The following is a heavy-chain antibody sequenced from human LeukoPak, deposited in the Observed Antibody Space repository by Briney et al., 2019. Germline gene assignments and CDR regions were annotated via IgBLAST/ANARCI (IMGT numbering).Heavy chain of an antibody. Sequence: GGSLRLSCAASGFTFSDYYMSWIRQAPGKGLERVSYISGSSTYTNYADSVKGRFTISRDNAKNSVYLQMMSLRAEDTAVYFCARTYCSRGSCYLDYWGQGTLVIVSS. CDR3: ARTYCSRGSCYLDY. J-gene: IGHJ4*02. CDR2: ISGSSTYT. V-gene: IGHV3-11*03. CDR1: GFTFSDYY. D-gene: IGHD2-15*01.